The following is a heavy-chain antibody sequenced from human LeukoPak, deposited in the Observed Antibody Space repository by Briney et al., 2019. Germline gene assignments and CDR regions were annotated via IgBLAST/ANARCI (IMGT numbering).Heavy chain of an antibody. Sequence: GSLRLSCAASGFTFSNAWMSWVRQAPGKGLEWIGTVHHSGSTYYSPSLVSRVTISVDTSKNQFSLKLASVTAADTAFYYCARLGGYYDPPGYWGQGTLVTVSS. CDR3: ARLGGYYDPPGY. CDR2: VHHSGST. CDR1: GFTFSNAW. J-gene: IGHJ4*02. V-gene: IGHV4-38-2*01. D-gene: IGHD3-10*01.